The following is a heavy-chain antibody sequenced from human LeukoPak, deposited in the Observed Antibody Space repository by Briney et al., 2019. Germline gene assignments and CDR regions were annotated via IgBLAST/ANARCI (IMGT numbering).Heavy chain of an antibody. D-gene: IGHD2-2*01. CDR3: ARDEVEVVPAATRYYYYMDV. Sequence: GASVKVSCKASGGTFSSYAISWVRQAPGQGLEWMGGIIPIFGTANYAQKFQGRVTITADESTSTAYMELSSLRSEDTAVYYCARDEVEVVPAATRYYYYMDVWGKGTTVTVSS. CDR2: IIPIFGTA. J-gene: IGHJ6*03. V-gene: IGHV1-69*13. CDR1: GGTFSSYA.